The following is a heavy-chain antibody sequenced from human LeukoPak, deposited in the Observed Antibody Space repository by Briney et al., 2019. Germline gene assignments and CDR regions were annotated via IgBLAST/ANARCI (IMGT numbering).Heavy chain of an antibody. Sequence: PGGSLRLSCAASGFTFSSYSMNWVRQAPGKGLEWVSSISGSSSYIYYADSVKGRFTISRDNAKNSLYLQMNSLRAEDTAVYYCARDLPRDGDYVYYYGMDVWGQGTTVTVSS. CDR2: ISGSSSYI. V-gene: IGHV3-21*01. CDR3: ARDLPRDGDYVYYYGMDV. CDR1: GFTFSSYS. D-gene: IGHD4-17*01. J-gene: IGHJ6*02.